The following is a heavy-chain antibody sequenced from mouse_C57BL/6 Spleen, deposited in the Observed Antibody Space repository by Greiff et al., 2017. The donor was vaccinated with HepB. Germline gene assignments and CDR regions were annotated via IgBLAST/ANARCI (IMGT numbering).Heavy chain of an antibody. J-gene: IGHJ2*01. D-gene: IGHD1-1*01. V-gene: IGHV5-6*01. Sequence: EVQGVESGGDLVKPGGSLKLSCAASGFTFSSYGMSWVRQTPDKRLEWVATISSGGSYTYYPDSVKGRFTISRDNAKNTLYLQMSSLKSEDTAMYYCARHELLRYYFDYWGQGTTLTVSS. CDR2: ISSGGSYT. CDR1: GFTFSSYG. CDR3: ARHELLRYYFDY.